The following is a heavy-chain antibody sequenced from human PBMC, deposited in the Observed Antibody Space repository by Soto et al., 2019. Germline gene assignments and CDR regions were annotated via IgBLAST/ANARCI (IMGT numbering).Heavy chain of an antibody. J-gene: IGHJ4*02. Sequence: PGGSLRLSCAASGFTFSSYARSWVRQAPGKGLEWISAVSGSGGSTYYADSVKGRFTISRDNSKDTLYLQMNNLRAEDTAVYYCAKPPDYNWNDYWGQGTLVTVSS. CDR2: VSGSGGST. CDR1: GFTFSSYA. V-gene: IGHV3-23*01. D-gene: IGHD1-20*01. CDR3: AKPPDYNWNDY.